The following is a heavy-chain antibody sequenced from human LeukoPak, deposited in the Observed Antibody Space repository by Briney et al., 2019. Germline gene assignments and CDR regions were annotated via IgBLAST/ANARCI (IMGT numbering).Heavy chain of an antibody. V-gene: IGHV3-7*01. CDR3: ARGSYWGGDY. Sequence: PGGSLRLSCAASGFTFSNYWMSWVRQAPGKGLEWVANIKQDGSGNYVDSVKGRFTISRDNAKSSLYLQMNSLRVDDTAVYYCARGSYWGGDYWGQGTLVTVSS. D-gene: IGHD7-27*01. CDR1: GFTFSNYW. J-gene: IGHJ4*02. CDR2: IKQDGSG.